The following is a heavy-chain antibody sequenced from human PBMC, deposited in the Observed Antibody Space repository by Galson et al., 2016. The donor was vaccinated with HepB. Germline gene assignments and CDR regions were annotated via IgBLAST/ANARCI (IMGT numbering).Heavy chain of an antibody. Sequence: TLSLTCTVSGGSISSSNYFYNWIRQHPGKGLEWIGYIYYSGSTSYNPSLKSRLTMSVDTSKNQFSLTVISVTAADTAVYYCASPTGAIDYWGRGTLVTVSS. D-gene: IGHD4-11*01. CDR2: IYYSGST. CDR1: GGSISSSNYF. CDR3: ASPTGAIDY. J-gene: IGHJ4*02. V-gene: IGHV4-31*03.